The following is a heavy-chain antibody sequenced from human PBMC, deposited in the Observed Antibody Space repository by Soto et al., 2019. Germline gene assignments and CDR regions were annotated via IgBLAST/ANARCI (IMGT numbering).Heavy chain of an antibody. CDR2: INQDGSEI. Sequence: HPGGSLRLSCAASGFSLSSHWMSWVRQAPGKGLEWVANINQDGSEIYYVDSVKGRFTISRDNAKNSLFLQMNSLRAEDTAVYYCARGDTVITGGIYYYYAMDVWGQGTSVTVSS. CDR3: ARGDTVITGGIYYYYAMDV. CDR1: GFSLSSHW. D-gene: IGHD4-4*01. V-gene: IGHV3-7*01. J-gene: IGHJ6*02.